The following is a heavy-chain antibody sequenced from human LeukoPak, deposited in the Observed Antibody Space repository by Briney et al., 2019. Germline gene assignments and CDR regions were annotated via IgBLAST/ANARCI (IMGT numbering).Heavy chain of an antibody. CDR1: GFTFTTYW. V-gene: IGHV3-7*03. CDR2: IKEDGSEI. J-gene: IGHJ4*02. Sequence: PGGSLRLSCAASGFTFTTYWMSWVRQAPEKGLEWVANIKEDGSEIHYVDSVKGRFTISRDNAKNSLYLQMNSLRAEDTAVYYCTRDPRRLDYWGQGTLVTVSS. CDR3: TRDPRRLDY.